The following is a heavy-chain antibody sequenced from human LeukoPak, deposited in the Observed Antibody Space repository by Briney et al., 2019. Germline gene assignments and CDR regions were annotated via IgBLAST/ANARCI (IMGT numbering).Heavy chain of an antibody. D-gene: IGHD2-8*01. Sequence: PSETLSLTCTVSGGSVSSGSYYWSWIRQPPGKGLEWIWYIYYRGSTNYNPSLKSRVTISVDTSKNQFSLKLSSVTAADTAVYYCARDHDGPYDYWGQGTLVTVSS. V-gene: IGHV4-61*01. J-gene: IGHJ4*02. CDR3: ARDHDGPYDY. CDR2: IYYRGST. CDR1: GGSVSSGSYY.